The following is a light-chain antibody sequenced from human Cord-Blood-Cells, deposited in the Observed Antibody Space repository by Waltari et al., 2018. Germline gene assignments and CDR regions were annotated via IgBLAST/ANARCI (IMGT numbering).Light chain of an antibody. CDR3: CSYAGSSTYWV. CDR1: SSDVGSYNL. V-gene: IGLV2-23*01. J-gene: IGLJ3*02. Sequence: ALTQPPSVPGSPGQSITILSTGTSSDVGSYNLVAWYQHHPGNAPRLMIYEGSKRPSGVSNRFSGSKSGNTASLTISGLQAEDEADYYCCSYAGSSTYWVFGGGTKRTVL. CDR2: EGS.